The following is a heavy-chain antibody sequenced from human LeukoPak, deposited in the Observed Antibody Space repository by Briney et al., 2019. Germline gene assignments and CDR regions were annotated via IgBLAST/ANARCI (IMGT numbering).Heavy chain of an antibody. V-gene: IGHV4-4*07. CDR1: GGSISTYY. CDR2: IYTSGST. CDR3: ARSPLRLGELSSSTLFDY. J-gene: IGHJ4*02. Sequence: SETLSLTCTVSGGSISTYYWSWIRQPAGRGLEWIGRIYTSGSTNYNPSLKSRVTMSVDTSKNQFSLKLSSVTAADTAVYYCARSPLRLGELSSSTLFDYWGQGTLVTVSS. D-gene: IGHD3-16*02.